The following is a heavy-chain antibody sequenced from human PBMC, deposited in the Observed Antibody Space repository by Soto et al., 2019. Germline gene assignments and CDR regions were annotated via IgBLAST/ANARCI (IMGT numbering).Heavy chain of an antibody. Sequence: QVQLVESGGGVVQPGRSLRLSCVASGFTFSTYGMHWVRQAPGKGLDWVVMTSSDGTNKNYADSVKGRFTISRDNSKNTLYLQMNNLRADDTGVYYCAREEHIVVVTAIPSEYFQHWGQGTLVTVSS. CDR3: AREEHIVVVTAIPSEYFQH. CDR1: GFTFSTYG. D-gene: IGHD2-21*02. J-gene: IGHJ1*01. CDR2: TSSDGTNK. V-gene: IGHV3-30*03.